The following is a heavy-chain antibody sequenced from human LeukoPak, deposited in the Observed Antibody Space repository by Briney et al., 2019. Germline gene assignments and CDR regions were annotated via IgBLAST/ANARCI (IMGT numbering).Heavy chain of an antibody. CDR3: AKAESYYYDSSGYIFDY. D-gene: IGHD3-22*01. CDR2: ITSRGDIT. Sequence: PGGSLRLSCAASGFTFSTYAMTWVRQAPGKGLEWVSTITSRGDITYSADSVKGRFTISRDNSKNTLYLQMNSLRAEDTAVYYCAKAESYYYDSSGYIFDYWGQGTLVTVSS. J-gene: IGHJ4*02. V-gene: IGHV3-23*01. CDR1: GFTFSTYA.